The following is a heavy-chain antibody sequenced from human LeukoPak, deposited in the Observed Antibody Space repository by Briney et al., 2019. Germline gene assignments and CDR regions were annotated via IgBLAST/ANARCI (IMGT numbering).Heavy chain of an antibody. D-gene: IGHD2-2*02. CDR1: GFTFDDYA. V-gene: IGHV3-9*01. Sequence: GGSLRLSCAASGFTFDDYAMHWVRQAPGKGLEWVSGISWNSGNIGYADSVKGRFTISRDNSKNTLYLQMNSLRAEDTAVYYCAKFGDIVVVPAAIPAFDIWGQGTMVTVSS. J-gene: IGHJ3*02. CDR3: AKFGDIVVVPAAIPAFDI. CDR2: ISWNSGNI.